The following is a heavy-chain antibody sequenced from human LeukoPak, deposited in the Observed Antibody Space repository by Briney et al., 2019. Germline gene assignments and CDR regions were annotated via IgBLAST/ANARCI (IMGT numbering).Heavy chain of an antibody. V-gene: IGHV1-69*04. D-gene: IGHD6-13*01. Sequence: GASVKVSCKTSGGTFSNFAISWVRQAPGQGLDWMGRIIPILGLPNYAQKFQGRVTITADKSTSTAYMELSSLRSEDTAVYYCASSGLLSGSSEGLFGYWGQGTLVTVSS. J-gene: IGHJ4*02. CDR1: GGTFSNFA. CDR2: IIPILGLP. CDR3: ASSGLLSGSSEGLFGY.